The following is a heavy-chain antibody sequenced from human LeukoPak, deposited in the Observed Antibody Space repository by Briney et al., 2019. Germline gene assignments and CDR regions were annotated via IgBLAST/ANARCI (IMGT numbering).Heavy chain of an antibody. V-gene: IGHV4-39*07. Sequence: PSETLSLTCTVSGGSISSSSYYWGWIRQPPGKGLEWIGSIYYSGSTNYNPSLKSRVTISVDTSKNQFSLKLSSVTAADTAVYYCARAGSSGWSDYWGQGTLVTVSS. J-gene: IGHJ4*02. CDR1: GGSISSSSYY. CDR2: IYYSGST. D-gene: IGHD6-19*01. CDR3: ARAGSSGWSDY.